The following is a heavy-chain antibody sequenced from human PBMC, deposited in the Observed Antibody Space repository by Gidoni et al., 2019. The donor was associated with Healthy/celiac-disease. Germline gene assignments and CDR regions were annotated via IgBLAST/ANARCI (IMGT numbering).Heavy chain of an antibody. V-gene: IGHV4-30-4*01. CDR3: ARGFYDFWSGYYSGFDY. D-gene: IGHD3-3*01. CDR1: DGSISSGHYY. CDR2: IYYSGST. J-gene: IGHJ4*02. Sequence: QVQLQESGPGLVKPSQTLSLTCTVSDGSISSGHYYWSWIRQPPGKGLEWIGYIYYSGSTYYNPSLKSRVTISVDTSKNQFSLKLSSVTAADTAVYYCARGFYDFWSGYYSGFDYWGQGTLVTVSS.